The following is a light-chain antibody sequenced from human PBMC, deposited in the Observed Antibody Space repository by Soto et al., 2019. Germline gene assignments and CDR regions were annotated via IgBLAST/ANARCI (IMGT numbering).Light chain of an antibody. CDR3: QQYNNFPPT. V-gene: IGKV1D-16*01. J-gene: IGKJ4*01. Sequence: DAQMTQSPSSLSASVGDRVSITCRASQSITNWLAWYQQKPGKAPKSLIYGTSILQNGVPSRFSGSGSGTHFTLTIDSLQPEDFATYYCQQYNNFPPTFGGGTKVDIK. CDR2: GTS. CDR1: QSITNW.